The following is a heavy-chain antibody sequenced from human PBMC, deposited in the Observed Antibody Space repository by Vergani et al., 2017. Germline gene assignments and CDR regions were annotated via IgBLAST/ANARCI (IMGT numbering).Heavy chain of an antibody. CDR1: GYTFTSYY. D-gene: IGHD3-22*01. J-gene: IGHJ5*02. CDR2: INPSGGST. V-gene: IGHV1-46*01. CDR3: ARDHSTYYYDSSGPQFDP. Sequence: QVQLVQSGAEVKKPGASVKVSCKASGYTFTSYYMHWVRQAPGQGLEWMGIINPSGGSTSYAQKFQGRVTMTRDTSTGTVYMELSSLRSEDTAVYYCARDHSTYYYDSSGPQFDPWGQGTLVTVSS.